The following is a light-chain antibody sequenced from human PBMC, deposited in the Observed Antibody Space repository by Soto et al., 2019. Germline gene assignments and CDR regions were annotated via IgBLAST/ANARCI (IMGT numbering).Light chain of an antibody. Sequence: SARDQAASVTGAAGEWSTISCTGTISDVGGYDYVSWYQQHPGKAPKLLIYDVSNRPSGVSNRFSGSKSGNTASLTISGLQADDEADYYCSSYTTSSTYVFGTGTKVTVL. CDR2: DVS. CDR3: SSYTTSSTYV. CDR1: ISDVGGYDY. V-gene: IGLV2-14*01. J-gene: IGLJ1*01.